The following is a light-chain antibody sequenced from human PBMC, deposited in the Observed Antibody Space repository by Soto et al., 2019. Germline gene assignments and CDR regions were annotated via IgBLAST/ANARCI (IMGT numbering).Light chain of an antibody. CDR2: EVS. Sequence: DIVMTQTPISLSVTPGQPTSISCKSSQSLLHSDGKTYLSWYLQKPGQPPQLLISEVSNRFSGVPDRFSGSGSGTDFTLKISRVEADDVGVYYCMQSLELPPTFGQGTKVEIK. J-gene: IGKJ1*01. CDR1: QSLLHSDGKTY. V-gene: IGKV2D-29*01. CDR3: MQSLELPPT.